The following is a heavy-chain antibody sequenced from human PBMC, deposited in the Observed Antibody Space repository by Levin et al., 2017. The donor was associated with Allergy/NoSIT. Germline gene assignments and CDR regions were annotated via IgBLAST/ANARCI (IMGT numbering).Heavy chain of an antibody. D-gene: IGHD5-12*01. CDR1: GGSFSGYY. V-gene: IGHV4-34*01. Sequence: SETLSLTCAVYGGSFSGYYWSWIRQPPGKGLEWIGEINHSGSTNYNPSLKSRVTISVDTSKNQFSLKLSSVTAADTAVYYCARAVVATSGRFDYWGQGTLVTVSS. CDR2: INHSGST. CDR3: ARAVVATSGRFDY. J-gene: IGHJ4*02.